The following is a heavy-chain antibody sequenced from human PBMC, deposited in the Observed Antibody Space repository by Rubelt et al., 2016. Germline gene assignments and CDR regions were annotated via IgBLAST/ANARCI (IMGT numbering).Heavy chain of an antibody. V-gene: IGHV3-74*01. D-gene: IGHD6-19*01. CDR2: INTDGSSK. CDR1: GFTFRNYW. Sequence: VESGGGLVQPGGSLRLSCAASGFTFRNYWMHWVRQVPGKGPVWVSRINTDGSSKNYADSVKGRFTISRENAKNTLYLQMNSLGAEDTAVYYCARGTFSSGWLSWGQGTLVTVSS. J-gene: IGHJ5*02. CDR3: ARGTFSSGWLS.